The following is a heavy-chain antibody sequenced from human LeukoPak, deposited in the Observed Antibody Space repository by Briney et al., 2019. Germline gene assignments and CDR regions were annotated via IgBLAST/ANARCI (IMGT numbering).Heavy chain of an antibody. CDR2: IEPSGKT. V-gene: IGHV4-31*03. CDR1: GGSIISGLHF. D-gene: IGHD1-14*01. Sequence: SETLSLTCTVSGGSIISGLHFWSWIRQLPGKGLEWIGYIEPSGKTYLSPSLKSRLTISMDTSENHLSLNLRSVTAADTAVYYCARQTTRRGWADDAFDIWGQGTMVTVSS. CDR3: ARQTTRRGWADDAFDI. J-gene: IGHJ3*02.